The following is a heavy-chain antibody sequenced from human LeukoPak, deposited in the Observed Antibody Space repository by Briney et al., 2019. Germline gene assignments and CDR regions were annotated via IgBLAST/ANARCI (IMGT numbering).Heavy chain of an antibody. V-gene: IGHV4-39*01. J-gene: IGHJ6*03. D-gene: IGHD5-18*01. CDR1: GGSISSSSYY. CDR2: IYYSGST. Sequence: SQTLSLTCTVSGGSISSSSYYWGWIRQPPGKGLEWIGSIYYSGSTYYNPSLKSRVTISVDTSKNQFSLKLSSVTAADTAVYYCARLRAMVIYYMDVWGKGTTVTVSS. CDR3: ARLRAMVIYYMDV.